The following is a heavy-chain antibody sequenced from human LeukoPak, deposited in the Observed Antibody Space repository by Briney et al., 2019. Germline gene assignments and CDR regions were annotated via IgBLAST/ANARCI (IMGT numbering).Heavy chain of an antibody. CDR3: ATYRQVLLPFES. CDR1: GFTFSSYG. J-gene: IGHJ4*02. Sequence: GGSLRLSCAASGFTFSSYGMHWVRHARGKGMEWGAFIRYDGSNKYCADSVKGRFTISRDNSKNTLYLQMNSLRAEDTAIYYCATYRQVLLPFESWGQGTLVTVSS. V-gene: IGHV3-30*02. CDR2: IRYDGSNK. D-gene: IGHD2-8*02.